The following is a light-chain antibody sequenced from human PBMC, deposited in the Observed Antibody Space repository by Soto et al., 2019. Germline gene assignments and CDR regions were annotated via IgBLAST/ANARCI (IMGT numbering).Light chain of an antibody. V-gene: IGKV1-39*01. Sequence: DIPMTQSPSSLSASLGARVTITCRAGQSISSYLNWYQQKPGKAPKLLIYAASSLQSGVPSRFSGSGSGTDFTLTISSLQPEDFATYYCQQSYSTPPWTFGQGTEVDIK. CDR1: QSISSY. CDR2: AAS. J-gene: IGKJ1*01. CDR3: QQSYSTPPWT.